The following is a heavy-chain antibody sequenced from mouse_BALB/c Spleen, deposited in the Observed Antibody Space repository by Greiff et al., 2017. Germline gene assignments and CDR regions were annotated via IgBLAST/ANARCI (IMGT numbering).Heavy chain of an antibody. V-gene: IGHV14-3*02. D-gene: IGHD1-1*01. CDR1: GFNIKDTY. CDR2: IDPANGNT. J-gene: IGHJ1*01. Sequence: EVKLQESGAELVKPGASVKLSCTASGFNIKDTYMHWVKQRPEQGLEWIGRIDPANGNTKYDPKFQGKATITADTSSNTAYLQLSSLTSEDTAVYYCARSSYYYGSGGYFDVWGAGTTVTVSA. CDR3: ARSSYYYGSGGYFDV.